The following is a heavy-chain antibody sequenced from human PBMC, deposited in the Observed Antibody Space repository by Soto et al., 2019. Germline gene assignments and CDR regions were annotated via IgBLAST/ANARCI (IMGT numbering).Heavy chain of an antibody. V-gene: IGHV4-59*01. CDR3: ARVPLSYYYDSSGYYDY. CDR1: GGSISSYY. CDR2: IYYSGST. J-gene: IGHJ4*02. D-gene: IGHD3-22*01. Sequence: SETLSLTCTVSGGSISSYYWSWIRQPPGKGLEWIGYIYYSGSTSYNPSLKSRVTISVDTSKNQFSLKLSSVTAADTAVYYCARVPLSYYYDSSGYYDYWGQGTLVTVSS.